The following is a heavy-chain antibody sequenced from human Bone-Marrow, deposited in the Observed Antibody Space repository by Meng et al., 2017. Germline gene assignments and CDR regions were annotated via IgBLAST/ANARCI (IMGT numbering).Heavy chain of an antibody. Sequence: IVESWGGVVQPGCYLRLSGEASVFTFSSYAMHWVRQAPGKGLEWVAVISYDGSNKYYADSVKGRFTISRDNSKNTLYLQMNSLRAEDTAVYYCARDRVDYWGQGTLVTVSS. J-gene: IGHJ4*02. CDR1: VFTFSSYA. CDR3: ARDRVDY. V-gene: IGHV3-30*01. CDR2: ISYDGSNK.